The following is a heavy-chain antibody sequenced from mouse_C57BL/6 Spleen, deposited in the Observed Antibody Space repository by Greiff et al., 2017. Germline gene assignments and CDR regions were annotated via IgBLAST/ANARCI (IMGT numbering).Heavy chain of an antibody. Sequence: VQLQQSGPELVKPGASVKISCKASGYSFTGYYMHWVKQSHGNILDWIGYISPYNGASSYNQQFNGKATLTVDKSSITAYMELPSLTSEDSAVYYCARGAQATRYAMDYWGQGTSVTVSA. D-gene: IGHD3-2*02. V-gene: IGHV1-31*01. CDR2: ISPYNGAS. CDR3: ARGAQATRYAMDY. J-gene: IGHJ4*01. CDR1: GYSFTGYY.